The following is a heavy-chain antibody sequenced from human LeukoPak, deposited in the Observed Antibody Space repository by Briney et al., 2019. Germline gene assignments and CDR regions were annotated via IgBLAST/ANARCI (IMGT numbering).Heavy chain of an antibody. CDR3: AKRIGTTGTGVY. CDR2: ISYDGSNK. J-gene: IGHJ4*02. D-gene: IGHD1-1*01. V-gene: IGHV3-30*18. Sequence: PGRSLRLSCAASGFTFSSYGMHWVRQAPGKGLEWVAVISYDGSNKYYAESVKGRFTISRDNSKNTLYLQMNSLRAEDTAVYYCAKRIGTTGTGVYWGQGTLVTVSS. CDR1: GFTFSSYG.